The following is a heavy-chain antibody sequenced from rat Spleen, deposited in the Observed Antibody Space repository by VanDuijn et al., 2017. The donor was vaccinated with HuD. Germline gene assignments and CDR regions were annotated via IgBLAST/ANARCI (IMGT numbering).Heavy chain of an antibody. CDR2: ISPGGGNT. Sequence: EVQLVESGGGLVQPGRSLKLSCVASGFTFNNYWMSWIRQAPGKGLEWVASISPGGGNTYYRDSVKGRFTISRDNAKNTPYLQMDSLRSEDTATYYCARSSYPYNWFAYWGQGTLVTVSS. V-gene: IGHV5-31*01. CDR3: ARSSYPYNWFAY. D-gene: IGHD1-8*01. CDR1: GFTFNNYW. J-gene: IGHJ3*01.